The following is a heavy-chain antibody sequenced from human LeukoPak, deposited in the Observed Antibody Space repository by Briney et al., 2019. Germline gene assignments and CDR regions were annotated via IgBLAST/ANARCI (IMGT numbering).Heavy chain of an antibody. Sequence: PGRSLRLSCAASEFTISNYDLHWVRQAPCKGLEWVAFISYDGSNKYYTDSVRGRFTISRDSSKNTLYLQMNSLRTEDTAVYYCARERREGYFDYWGQGTLVTVSS. CDR3: ARERREGYFDY. V-gene: IGHV3-30-3*01. J-gene: IGHJ4*02. CDR2: ISYDGSNK. CDR1: EFTISNYD.